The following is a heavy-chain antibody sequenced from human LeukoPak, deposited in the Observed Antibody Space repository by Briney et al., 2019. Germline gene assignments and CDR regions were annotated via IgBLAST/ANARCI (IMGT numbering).Heavy chain of an antibody. Sequence: PSDTLSLTCAVSGYSISSGYYWGWIRQPPGKGLEWIGSIYHSGSTYYNPSLKSRVTISVDTSKNQFSLKLSSVTAADTSVYYCASWPHSYYFDYWGQGTLVTVSS. CDR2: IYHSGST. CDR1: GYSISSGYY. CDR3: ASWPHSYYFDY. V-gene: IGHV4-38-2*01. J-gene: IGHJ4*02.